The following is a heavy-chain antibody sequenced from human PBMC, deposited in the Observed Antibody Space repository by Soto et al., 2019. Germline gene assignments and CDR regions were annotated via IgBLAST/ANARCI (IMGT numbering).Heavy chain of an antibody. D-gene: IGHD7-27*01. Sequence: PSETLSLTCAVSGDSMTRSVWWTWVCQPPGKGLEWIGEVFHTGNTNYNPSLKSRVTMSVDKSTNEFSLKVTSVTAADTAIYYCARKAWVRFDYWGQGALVTVSS. V-gene: IGHV4-4*02. CDR1: GDSMTRSVW. J-gene: IGHJ4*02. CDR2: VFHTGNT. CDR3: ARKAWVRFDY.